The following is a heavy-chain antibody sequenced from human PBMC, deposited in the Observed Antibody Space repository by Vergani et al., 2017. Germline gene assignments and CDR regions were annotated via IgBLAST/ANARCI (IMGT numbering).Heavy chain of an antibody. D-gene: IGHD1-26*01. CDR3: ARASLVGTFDY. CDR1: GFTFSSYG. V-gene: IGHV3-33*01. CDR2: IWYDGSNK. Sequence: QVQLVESGGGVVQPGRSLRLSCAASGFTFSSYGMHWVRQAPGKGLEWVAVIWYDGSNKYYADSVKGRFTISRENAKNSLYLQMNSLRAGDTAVYYCARASLVGTFDYWGQGTLVTVSS. J-gene: IGHJ4*02.